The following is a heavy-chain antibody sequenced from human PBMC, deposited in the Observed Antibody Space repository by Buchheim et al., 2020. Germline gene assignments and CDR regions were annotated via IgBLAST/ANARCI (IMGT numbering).Heavy chain of an antibody. CDR1: GFTFSSYA. CDR3: ARDNGGSYRAFDY. Sequence: VQLLESGGGLVQPGGSLRLSCAASGFTFSSYAMSWVRQAPGKGLEWVAIVWYDGSDKYYTDSVKGRFTISRDNSKNTPYLQMDSLRVEDTAVYYCARDNGGSYRAFDYWGQGTL. D-gene: IGHD1-26*01. V-gene: IGHV3-33*08. CDR2: VWYDGSDK. J-gene: IGHJ4*01.